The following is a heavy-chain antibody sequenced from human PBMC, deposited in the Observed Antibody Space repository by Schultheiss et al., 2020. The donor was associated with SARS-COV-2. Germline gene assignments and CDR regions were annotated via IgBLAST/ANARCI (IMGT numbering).Heavy chain of an antibody. Sequence: SETLSLTCTVSGGSISSSSYYWGWIRQPPGKGLEWIGSIYYSGSTNYNPSLKSRVTISVDTSKNQFSLKLSSVTAADTAVYYCARRVAAAGDYYYYGMDVWGQGTTVTVSS. CDR1: GGSISSSSYY. CDR3: ARRVAAAGDYYYYGMDV. J-gene: IGHJ6*02. D-gene: IGHD6-13*01. V-gene: IGHV4-39*07. CDR2: IYYSGST.